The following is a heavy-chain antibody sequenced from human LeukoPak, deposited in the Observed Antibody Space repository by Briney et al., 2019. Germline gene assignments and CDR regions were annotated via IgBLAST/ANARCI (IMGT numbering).Heavy chain of an antibody. Sequence: GGSLRLSCAASGFTFIDYDMHWVRQVIGKGLEWVSAIGIRGATHYTGSVKGRFTISRENAESSLYLQMNSLRAEDTAVYYCARGGIQVSGIDEFDYWGQGTLVTVSS. D-gene: IGHD6-19*01. CDR2: IGIRGAT. J-gene: IGHJ4*02. CDR1: GFTFIDYD. V-gene: IGHV3-13*01. CDR3: ARGGIQVSGIDEFDY.